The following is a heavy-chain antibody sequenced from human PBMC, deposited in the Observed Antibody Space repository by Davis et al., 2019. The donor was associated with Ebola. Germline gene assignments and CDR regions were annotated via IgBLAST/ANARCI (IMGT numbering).Heavy chain of an antibody. D-gene: IGHD2-15*01. CDR3: ARVVAAHLGWFDP. CDR2: VRSHGSDD. CDR1: GFTFNIFD. V-gene: IGHV3-30*02. J-gene: IGHJ5*02. Sequence: GGSLRLSCAASGFTFNIFDMHWVRQAPGRGLEWVAFVRSHGSDDHYADSVKGRFTISRDNSRSTLYLQMNSLRAEDTAVYYCARVVAAHLGWFDPWGQGTLVTVSS.